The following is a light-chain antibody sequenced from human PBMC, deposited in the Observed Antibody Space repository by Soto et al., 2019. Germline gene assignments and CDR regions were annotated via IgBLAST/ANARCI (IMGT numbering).Light chain of an antibody. CDR3: QQYASSVT. Sequence: EIVLTQSPGSLSLSPGERATLSCRASQSVSSTFFAWYQLTPGQAPRLLIYGASNRATGIPDRFSGSGSGTDFTRTISRLEPEDFAVYYCQQYASSVTFGQGTKVEIK. J-gene: IGKJ1*01. CDR2: GAS. CDR1: QSVSSTF. V-gene: IGKV3-20*01.